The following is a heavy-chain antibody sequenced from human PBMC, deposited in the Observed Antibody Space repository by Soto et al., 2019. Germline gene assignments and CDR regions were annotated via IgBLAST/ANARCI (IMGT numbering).Heavy chain of an antibody. CDR3: ARGDNFYDSSGYYY. CDR1: GFTFSSYA. D-gene: IGHD3-22*01. Sequence: PGGSLRLSCVASGFTFSSYAMHWVRQTPGKGLEWVAVISYDGANQYYADSVKGRFTISRDTSKNTLYLQMNSLRADDTAVYYCARGDNFYDSSGYYYWGQGTLVTVSS. J-gene: IGHJ4*02. V-gene: IGHV3-30-3*01. CDR2: ISYDGANQ.